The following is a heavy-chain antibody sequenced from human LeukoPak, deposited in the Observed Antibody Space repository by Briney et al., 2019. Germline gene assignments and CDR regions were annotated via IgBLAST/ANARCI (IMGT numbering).Heavy chain of an antibody. J-gene: IGHJ6*02. V-gene: IGHV4-59*08. CDR3: ARHHSSDYYYYYGMDV. CDR1: GGSISSYY. CDR2: IYYSGST. Sequence: PSETLSLTCTVSGGSISSYYWSWIRQPPGKGLEWIGYIYYSGSTNYNPSLKSRVTISVDTSKNQFSLKLSSVTAADTAVYYCARHHSSDYYYYYGMDVWGQGTTVTVSS.